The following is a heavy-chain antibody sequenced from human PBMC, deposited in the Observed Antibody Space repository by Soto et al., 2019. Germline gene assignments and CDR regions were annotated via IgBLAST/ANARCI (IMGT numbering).Heavy chain of an antibody. CDR2: INSDGSIK. V-gene: IGHV3-74*03. Sequence: GGSLRLSCAASGFTLSSYWMHWVRQAPGKGLVWVSRINSDGSIKTYADSVKGRFTISRDNAKNTLYLQMNSLRAEDTAVYYCARARMATIGYYYYGLDVWGQGTTVTVSS. CDR3: ARARMATIGYYYYGLDV. CDR1: GFTLSSYW. J-gene: IGHJ6*02. D-gene: IGHD5-12*01.